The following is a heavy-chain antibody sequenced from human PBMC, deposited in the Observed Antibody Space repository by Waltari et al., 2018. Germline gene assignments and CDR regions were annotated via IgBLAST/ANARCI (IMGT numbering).Heavy chain of an antibody. J-gene: IGHJ4*02. CDR3: ATKDPGIAAAGRGDYYFDY. CDR1: GYSISSGYY. CDR2: IYHSGST. D-gene: IGHD6-13*01. V-gene: IGHV4-38-2*01. Sequence: QVQLQESGPGLVKPSETLSLTCAVSGYSISSGYYWGWIRQPHGKGLEWIGSIYHSGSTYYNPSLKSRVTISVDTSKNQFSLKLSSVTAADTAVYYCATKDPGIAAAGRGDYYFDYWGQGTLVTVSS.